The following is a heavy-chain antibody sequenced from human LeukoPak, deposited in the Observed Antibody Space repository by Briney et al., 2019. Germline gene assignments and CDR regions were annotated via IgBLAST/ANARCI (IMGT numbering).Heavy chain of an antibody. J-gene: IGHJ6*02. CDR2: IRDSGSST. CDR3: AREASDGGYYYYGMDV. CDR1: GFTFSSYA. V-gene: IGHV3-23*01. Sequence: GGSLRLSCAASGFTFSSYAMSWVRQAPGKGLEWVSAIRDSGSSTHYADSVKGRFTTSRDNSENTLYLQMNSLRAEDTAVFYCAREASDGGYYYYGMDVWGQGTTVTVSS. D-gene: IGHD5-24*01.